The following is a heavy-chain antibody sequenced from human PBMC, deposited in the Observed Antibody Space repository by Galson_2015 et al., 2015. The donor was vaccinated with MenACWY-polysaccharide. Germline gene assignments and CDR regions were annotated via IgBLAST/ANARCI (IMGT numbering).Heavy chain of an antibody. J-gene: IGHJ4*02. CDR1: GFTFSTYW. CDR3: AGGSGYLIDD. Sequence: LRLSCAASGFTFSTYWMNWVRQAPGKGLEWVAIIKQDGSAIHYMDSVRGRFTISRDNAKNSLYLQMNSLRAEDTAVYYCAGGSGYLIDDWGQGTVGTVSS. V-gene: IGHV3-7*03. CDR2: IKQDGSAI. D-gene: IGHD2-2*03.